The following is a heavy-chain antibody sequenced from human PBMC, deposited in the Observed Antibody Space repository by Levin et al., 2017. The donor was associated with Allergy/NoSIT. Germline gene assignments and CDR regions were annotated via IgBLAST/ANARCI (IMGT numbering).Heavy chain of an antibody. CDR1: GFTFSNYA. Sequence: PGGSLRLSCAASGFTFSNYAMTWVRQAPGKGLEWVSGISGPGGTTYYADSVKGRFTISRDNSKNTLFLQMNTLRAEDTAVYYCAKKWYNTFDVWGQGTMVTVS. J-gene: IGHJ3*01. CDR2: ISGPGGTT. V-gene: IGHV3-23*01. CDR3: AKKWYNTFDV. D-gene: IGHD1-14*01.